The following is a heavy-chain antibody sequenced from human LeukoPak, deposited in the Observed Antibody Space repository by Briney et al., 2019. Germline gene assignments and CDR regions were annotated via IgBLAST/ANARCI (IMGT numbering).Heavy chain of an antibody. CDR2: IYTSGST. V-gene: IGHV4-61*02. Sequence: SQTLSLTCTVSGGSISSGNYYWSWIRQPAGKGLEWIGRIYTSGSTNYNPSLKSRVTISVDTSKNQFSLKLSSVTAADTAVYYCARARAARFPPPFDPWGQGTLVTVSS. CDR3: ARARAARFPPPFDP. D-gene: IGHD6-6*01. J-gene: IGHJ5*02. CDR1: GGSISSGNYY.